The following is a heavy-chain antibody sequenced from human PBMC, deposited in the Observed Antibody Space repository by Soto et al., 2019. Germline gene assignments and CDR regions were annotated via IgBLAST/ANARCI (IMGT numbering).Heavy chain of an antibody. Sequence: SETLSLTCSVSGGSVRSGNHFWNWIRPPPGRGLEWLGYMYYTGVTNYNPSLKSRVSMSVDTSKDQFSLNLTSLTAADTAVYYCARGGEPLGYYGLDVWGQGTKVTVYS. CDR1: GGSVRSGNHF. CDR3: ARGGEPLGYYGLDV. V-gene: IGHV4-61*01. D-gene: IGHD3-3*01. CDR2: MYYTGVT. J-gene: IGHJ6*02.